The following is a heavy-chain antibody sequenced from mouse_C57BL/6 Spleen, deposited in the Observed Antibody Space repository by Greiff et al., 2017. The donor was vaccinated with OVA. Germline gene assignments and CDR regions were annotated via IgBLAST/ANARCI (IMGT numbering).Heavy chain of an antibody. Sequence: VQLQQSGPELVKPGASVKISCKASGYAFSSSWMNWVKQRPGKGLEWIGRIYPGDGDTNYNGKFKGKATLTADKSSSTAYMQLSSLTSEDSAVYFCAIYDGYAMDYWGQGTSVTVSS. V-gene: IGHV1-82*01. CDR1: GYAFSSSW. J-gene: IGHJ4*01. CDR3: AIYDGYAMDY. D-gene: IGHD2-3*01. CDR2: IYPGDGDT.